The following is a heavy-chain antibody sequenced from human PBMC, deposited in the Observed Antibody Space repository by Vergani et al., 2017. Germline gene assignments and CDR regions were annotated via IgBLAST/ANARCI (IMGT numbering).Heavy chain of an antibody. J-gene: IGHJ1*01. CDR3: AAVVGTETTHFQH. CDR1: GFTVSSKY. Sequence: EVQLVESGGGLIQPGGSLRLSCAASGFTVSSKYMSWVREAPGKGLEWVSVIYSGGSTSYAASVKGRFTISRDNSKNTLYLQMTSLRAEDTAVYYCAAVVGTETTHFQHWGQGTLVTVSS. CDR2: IYSGGST. D-gene: IGHD1-1*01. V-gene: IGHV3-53*01.